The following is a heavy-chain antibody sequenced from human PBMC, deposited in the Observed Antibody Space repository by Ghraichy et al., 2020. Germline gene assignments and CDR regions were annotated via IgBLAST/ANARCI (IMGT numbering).Heavy chain of an antibody. CDR2: IKQDGSEK. V-gene: IGHV3-7*03. CDR3: ARDRVMDYYYYALDV. CDR1: GFTFSSYW. D-gene: IGHD3-16*01. J-gene: IGHJ6*02. Sequence: ETLSLTCAASGFTFSSYWMSWVRQAPGKGLEWVANIKQDGSEKYYVDSVKGRFIISRDNAKNSLYLLMNSLRAEDTAVYYCARDRVMDYYYYALDVWGQGTTVTVSS.